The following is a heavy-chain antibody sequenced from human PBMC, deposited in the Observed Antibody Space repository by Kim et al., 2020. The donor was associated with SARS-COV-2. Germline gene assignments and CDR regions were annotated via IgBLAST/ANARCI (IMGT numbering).Heavy chain of an antibody. CDR1: GFTFSSYE. Sequence: GGSLRLSCAASGFTFSSYEMNWVRQAPGRGLEWVSYISSSGSTIYYADSVKGRFTISRDNAKNSLYLQMNSLRAEDTAVYYCARDCSSTSCYVFYYGMDVWGQGTTVTVSS. J-gene: IGHJ6*02. D-gene: IGHD2-2*01. CDR2: ISSSGSTI. CDR3: ARDCSSTSCYVFYYGMDV. V-gene: IGHV3-48*03.